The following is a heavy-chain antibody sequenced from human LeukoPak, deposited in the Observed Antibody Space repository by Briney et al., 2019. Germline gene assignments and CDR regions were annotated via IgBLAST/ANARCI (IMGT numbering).Heavy chain of an antibody. CDR1: GFTLINHN. CDR3: ARGAISIPKPVAFDY. V-gene: IGHV3-21*01. J-gene: IGHJ4*02. Sequence: PGGSLRLSCAASGFTLINHNMNWVRQAPGKGLEWVSSISSSSSYIYYADSVKGRFTISRDNAKNSLYLQMNSLRAEDTAVYYCARGAISIPKPVAFDYWGQGTLVTVSS. CDR2: ISSSSSYI. D-gene: IGHD3-3*01.